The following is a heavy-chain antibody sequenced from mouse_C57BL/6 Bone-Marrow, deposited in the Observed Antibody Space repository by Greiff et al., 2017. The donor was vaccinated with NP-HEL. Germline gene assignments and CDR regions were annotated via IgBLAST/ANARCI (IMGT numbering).Heavy chain of an antibody. D-gene: IGHD1-1*02. J-gene: IGHJ4*01. CDR3: AIWGGNPYYYAMDY. CDR1: GYTFTSYW. V-gene: IGHV1-74*01. Sequence: QVQLKQPGAELVKPGASVKVSCKASGYTFTSYWMHWVKQRPGQGLEWIGRIHPSDSDTNYNQKFKGKATLTVDKSSSAAYMQLSSLTSEDSAVYYCAIWGGNPYYYAMDYWGQGTSVTVSS. CDR2: IHPSDSDT.